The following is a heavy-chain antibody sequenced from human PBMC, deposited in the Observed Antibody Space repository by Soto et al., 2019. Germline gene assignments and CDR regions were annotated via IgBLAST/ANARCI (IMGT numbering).Heavy chain of an antibody. CDR3: AKDGGRFFNEFET. V-gene: IGHV3-23*01. CDR2: IKASAE. Sequence: PGGSLRLSCTASGFTFSDYAMHWVRQAPGKGLEWVSSIKASAEHHADSVTGRFSISRDNSKNTLYVQMNNLRAEDTAVYYCAKDGGRFFNEFETWGRGTMVTVSS. D-gene: IGHD3-3*01. CDR1: GFTFSDYA. J-gene: IGHJ3*02.